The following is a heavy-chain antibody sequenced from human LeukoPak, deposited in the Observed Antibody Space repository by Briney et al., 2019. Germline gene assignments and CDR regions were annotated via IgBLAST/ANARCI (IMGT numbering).Heavy chain of an antibody. D-gene: IGHD6-13*01. J-gene: IGHJ4*02. V-gene: IGHV3-9*01. CDR3: AKGGSSSSLVGDYFDY. CDR1: GFTFDDYA. Sequence: QPGRSLRLSCAASGFTFDDYAMHWVRQAPGKGLEWVSGISWNSGSIGYADSVKGRFTISRDNAKNSLYLQMNSLRAEDTALYYCAKGGSSSSLVGDYFDYWGQGTLVTVSS. CDR2: ISWNSGSI.